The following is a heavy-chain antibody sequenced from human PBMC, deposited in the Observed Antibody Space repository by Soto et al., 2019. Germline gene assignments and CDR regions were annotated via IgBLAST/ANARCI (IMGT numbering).Heavy chain of an antibody. CDR3: ERGDGDQYDGQGYVGRH. CDR2: MNTDGSRT. Sequence: EVQLVESGGGLVQPGGSLRLSCAASGFTFSIYWMHWVRQVPGKGLEWVSRMNTDGSRTSYADSARGRFVISRDDAKSTLYLQRSNLRAEDTAVDYCERGDGDQYDGQGYVGRHWGQGTGGTVSS. V-gene: IGHV3-74*01. CDR1: GFTFSIYW. J-gene: IGHJ4*02. D-gene: IGHD3-16*01.